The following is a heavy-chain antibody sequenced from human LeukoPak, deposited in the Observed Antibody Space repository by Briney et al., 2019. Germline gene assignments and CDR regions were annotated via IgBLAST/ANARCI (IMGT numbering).Heavy chain of an antibody. CDR3: ARGSGIAVAGAYFDY. J-gene: IGHJ4*02. CDR2: ISSSSSTI. D-gene: IGHD6-19*01. CDR1: GFTFSSYS. Sequence: GGSLTLSCAASGFTFSSYSMNWVRQAPGKGLEWVSYISSSSSTIYYADSVKGRFTISRDNAKNSLYLQMNSLRAEDTAVYYCARGSGIAVAGAYFDYWGQGTLVTVSS. V-gene: IGHV3-48*01.